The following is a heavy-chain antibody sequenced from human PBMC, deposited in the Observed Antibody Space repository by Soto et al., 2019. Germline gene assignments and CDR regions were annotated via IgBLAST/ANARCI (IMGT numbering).Heavy chain of an antibody. Sequence: ASVKVSCKASGYTFTSYHMHWVRQAPGQGLEWMGIINPSGGSTSYAQKFQGRVTMTRDTSTSTVYMELSSLRSEDTAVYYCARDQGITIFGVVRPPAYWFDPWGQGTLVTVS. V-gene: IGHV1-46*01. CDR1: GYTFTSYH. J-gene: IGHJ5*02. CDR2: INPSGGST. CDR3: ARDQGITIFGVVRPPAYWFDP. D-gene: IGHD3-3*01.